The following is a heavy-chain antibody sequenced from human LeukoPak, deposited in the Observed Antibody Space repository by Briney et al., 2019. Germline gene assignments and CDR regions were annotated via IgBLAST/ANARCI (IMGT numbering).Heavy chain of an antibody. CDR2: VFYSGSA. V-gene: IGHV4-39*01. CDR3: ARHNYDDVWGTFDW. CDR1: GGSISSSSYY. D-gene: IGHD3-16*01. J-gene: IGHJ4*02. Sequence: PVSGPTLVNPSQTLSLTCTVSGGSISSSSYYWGWIRQTPGKGLEWIGSVFYSGSAYYDTSLKSRVTIFADTSKNQFSLKLTSVTAADTAIYFCARHNYDDVWGTFDWWGQGTLVTVSS.